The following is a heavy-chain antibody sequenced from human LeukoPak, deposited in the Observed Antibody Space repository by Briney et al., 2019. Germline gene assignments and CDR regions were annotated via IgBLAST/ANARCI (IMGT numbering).Heavy chain of an antibody. J-gene: IGHJ6*03. CDR1: GGTFSSYA. CDR2: IIPIFGTA. V-gene: IGHV1-69*05. D-gene: IGHD3-10*01. CDR3: ARVSPHYYGSGSPLPYFYYYYLDV. Sequence: SVKVSCKASGGTFSSYAIGWVRQAPGQGLEWMGGIIPIFGTANYAQKFQGRVTITTDESTSTAYMELSSLRSEDTAVYYCARVSPHYYGSGSPLPYFYYYYLDVWGKGTTVTVSS.